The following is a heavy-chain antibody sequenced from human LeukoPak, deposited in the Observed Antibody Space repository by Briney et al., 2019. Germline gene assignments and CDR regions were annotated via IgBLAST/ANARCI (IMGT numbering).Heavy chain of an antibody. Sequence: GGSLRLSCVGSGFTFSDASMSWVRQAPGKGLEWVGHIESRSFGGTTNYAAPVKGRFIISRDDSENTPYLQMSSLKSDDTAVYYCLAQYYRDYWGQGTLVTVSS. V-gene: IGHV3-15*06. CDR3: LAQYYRDY. D-gene: IGHD3-10*01. CDR1: GFTFSDAS. CDR2: IESRSFGGTT. J-gene: IGHJ4*02.